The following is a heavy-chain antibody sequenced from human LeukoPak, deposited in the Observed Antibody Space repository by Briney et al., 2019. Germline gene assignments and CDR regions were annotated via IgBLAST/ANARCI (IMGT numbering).Heavy chain of an antibody. V-gene: IGHV4-39*07. J-gene: IGHJ6*02. CDR3: ARGRRNNSAPTFYGMDV. CDR2: INHSGST. Sequence: PSETLSLTCTVSGGSIRSSYYYWNWIRQPPGKGLEWIGEINHSGSTNYNPSLKSRVTISVDTSKNQFSLKLTSMTAADTAVYYCARGRRNNSAPTFYGMDVWGQGTTVTVSS. CDR1: GGSIRSSYYY. D-gene: IGHD6-19*01.